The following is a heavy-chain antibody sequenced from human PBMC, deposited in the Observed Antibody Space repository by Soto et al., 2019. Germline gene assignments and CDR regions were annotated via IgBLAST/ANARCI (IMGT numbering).Heavy chain of an antibody. Sequence: PGGSLRLSCAASGFTFSSYGMHWVRQAPGKGLEWVAVIWYDGSNKYYADSVKGRITISRDNSKNTLYLQMNSLRAENTEVYYSAREGISVGATYYYYGMDVWGQGTTVTV. J-gene: IGHJ6*02. V-gene: IGHV3-33*01. CDR2: IWYDGSNK. D-gene: IGHD1-26*01. CDR1: GFTFSSYG. CDR3: AREGISVGATYYYYGMDV.